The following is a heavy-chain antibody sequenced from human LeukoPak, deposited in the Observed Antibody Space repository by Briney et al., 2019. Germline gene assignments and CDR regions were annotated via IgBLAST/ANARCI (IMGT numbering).Heavy chain of an antibody. Sequence: GGSLRLSCVASGFTFSSYSMSWVRQAPGKGLEWVSSISGSSNYIYSADSVKGRFTISRDNAKNSLYLQMNSLRVEDTAVYYCARELVGEIDYWGQGTLVTVSS. CDR1: GFTFSSYS. CDR3: ARELVGEIDY. D-gene: IGHD6-6*01. CDR2: ISGSSNYI. V-gene: IGHV3-21*01. J-gene: IGHJ4*02.